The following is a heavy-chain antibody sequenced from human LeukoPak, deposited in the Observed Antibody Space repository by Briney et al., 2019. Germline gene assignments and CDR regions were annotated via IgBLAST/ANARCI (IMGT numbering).Heavy chain of an antibody. D-gene: IGHD1-26*01. V-gene: IGHV4-59*01. CDR1: GGSISNYY. CDR2: IYYSGST. Sequence: SETLSVTCTVSGGSISNYYWSWMRQPPGKGLEWIGYIYYSGSTNYNPSLKSRVTISVDTSKNQFSLKLSSVTAADTAVYYCARGGTDYYYYGMDVWGQGTTVTVSS. CDR3: ARGGTDYYYYGMDV. J-gene: IGHJ6*02.